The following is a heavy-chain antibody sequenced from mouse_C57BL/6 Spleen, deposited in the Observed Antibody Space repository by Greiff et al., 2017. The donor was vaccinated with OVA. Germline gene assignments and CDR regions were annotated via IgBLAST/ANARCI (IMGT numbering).Heavy chain of an antibody. CDR3: ARSGDYDYDDAMDY. Sequence: QVQLQQSGPELVKPGASVKISCKASGYAFSSSWMNWVKQRPGKGLEWIGRIYPGDGDTNYNGKFKGKATLTADKSSSTAYMQLSSLTSEDSAVYFCARSGDYDYDDAMDYWGQGTSVTVSS. CDR1: GYAFSSSW. V-gene: IGHV1-82*01. J-gene: IGHJ4*01. D-gene: IGHD2-4*01. CDR2: IYPGDGDT.